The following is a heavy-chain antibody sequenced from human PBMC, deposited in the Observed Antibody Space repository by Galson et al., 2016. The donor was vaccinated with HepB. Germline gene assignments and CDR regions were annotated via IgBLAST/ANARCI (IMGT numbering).Heavy chain of an antibody. V-gene: IGHV4-34*01. CDR3: ARARAGARTPFDS. CDR1: GGSFSGYY. Sequence: TLSLTCAVYGGSFSGYYWSWIRQSPGKGLEWIGEINHSGSTNYNPSLRSRVTISVDTSKNQFSLKVRSVTAADTALYYCARARAGARTPFDSWGQGTPVTVSS. CDR2: INHSGST. D-gene: IGHD1-26*01. J-gene: IGHJ4*02.